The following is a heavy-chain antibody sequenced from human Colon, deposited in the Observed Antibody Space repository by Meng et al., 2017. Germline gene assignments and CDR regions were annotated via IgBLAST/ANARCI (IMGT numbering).Heavy chain of an antibody. CDR2: IHYSGSR. D-gene: IGHD3-10*01. Sequence: QGPLKESGPGLGRPSETLSLTCNVSGGSVSSASYYWSWIRQPPGKGLEWIGLIHYSGSRNYNPSLKSRVTMSVDTSKNQVSLRLTSVTAADTAVYYCARFYGSGTFEVHDYWGQGTLVTVSS. CDR3: ARFYGSGTFEVHDY. CDR1: GGSVSSASYY. V-gene: IGHV4-61*01. J-gene: IGHJ4*02.